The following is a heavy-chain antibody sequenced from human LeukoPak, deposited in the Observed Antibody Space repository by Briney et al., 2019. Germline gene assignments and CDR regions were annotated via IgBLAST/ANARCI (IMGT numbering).Heavy chain of an antibody. CDR1: GGSFSGYY. D-gene: IGHD5-12*01. CDR3: ARGLYSGYDYGVDY. J-gene: IGHJ4*02. CDR2: INHSGST. Sequence: SETLSLTCAVYGGSFSGYYWSWIRQPPGKGLEWIGEINHSGSTNYNPSLKSRVTISVDTSKNQFSLKLSSVTAADTAVYYCARGLYSGYDYGVDYWGQGTLATVSS. V-gene: IGHV4-34*01.